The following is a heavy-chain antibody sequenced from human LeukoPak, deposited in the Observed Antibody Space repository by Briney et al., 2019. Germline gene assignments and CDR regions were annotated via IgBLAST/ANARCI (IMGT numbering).Heavy chain of an antibody. D-gene: IGHD1-26*01. CDR3: VGGSYYFDY. CDR1: GFTFSSYW. Sequence: GGSLRLSCAASGFTFSSYWMHWVRQAPGKGLVWFSRINSDGSTASYADSVKGRITISRDNAKNTLYLQMNSLRAEATALYYCVGGSYYFDYWGQGTLVTVSS. V-gene: IGHV3-74*01. CDR2: INSDGSTA. J-gene: IGHJ4*02.